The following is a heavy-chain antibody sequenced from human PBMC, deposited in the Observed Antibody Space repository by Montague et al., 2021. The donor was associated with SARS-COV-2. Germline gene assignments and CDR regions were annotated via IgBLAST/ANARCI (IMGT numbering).Heavy chain of an antibody. V-gene: IGHV4-34*01. J-gene: IGHJ4*02. D-gene: IGHD3-22*01. CDR2: IKQSGRT. CDR3: ARGHLSVSMIVVVFTSASYYFDY. CDR1: GGSFGDDH. Sequence: SETLSLTCAVYGGSFGDDHWSWIRQPPGKGLEWTGDIKQSGRTNYNPSXXSRVTISVDTSENQFSLKVTSVTAADTAVYFCARGHLSVSMIVVVFTSASYYFDYWGQGAQVTVSS.